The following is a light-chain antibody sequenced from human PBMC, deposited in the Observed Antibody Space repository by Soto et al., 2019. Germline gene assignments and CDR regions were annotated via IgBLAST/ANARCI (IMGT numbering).Light chain of an antibody. Sequence: QSALTQPASVSGSPGQSITISCSGTSSDIGSYNYVSWYQQHPGKAPKVIISEVSNQPSGVSDRFSGSKSDNTASLTISGLQAEDEADYYCSSYPTNRIPVFGGGTKLTVL. CDR2: EVS. V-gene: IGLV2-14*01. J-gene: IGLJ2*01. CDR1: SSDIGSYNY. CDR3: SSYPTNRIPV.